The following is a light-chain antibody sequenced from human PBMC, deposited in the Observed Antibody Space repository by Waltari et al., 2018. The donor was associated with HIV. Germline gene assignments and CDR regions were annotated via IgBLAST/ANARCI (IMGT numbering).Light chain of an antibody. Sequence: DIQMTQSPSSLSASVGDRVTIACRASQTISSYLNWYQQKPGKAPELLIYAASSLQSGVPSRFSGSGSGTDFTLTISSLQPEDFATYYCQQSYRTPRTFGQGTKVATK. CDR1: QTISSY. V-gene: IGKV1-39*01. CDR3: QQSYRTPRT. J-gene: IGKJ1*01. CDR2: AAS.